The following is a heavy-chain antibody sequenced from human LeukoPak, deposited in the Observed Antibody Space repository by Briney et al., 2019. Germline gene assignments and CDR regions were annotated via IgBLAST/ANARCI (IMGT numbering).Heavy chain of an antibody. CDR3: ARGLWFGELS. Sequence: GGSLRLSCAASGFIFSTYSMIWVRQAPGQGLEWVSSISSSSSYKYYADSVKGRFTISRDNAKNSLYLQMNSLRAEDTAVYYCARGLWFGELSGGQGTLVTVSS. D-gene: IGHD3-10*01. CDR1: GFIFSTYS. J-gene: IGHJ4*02. CDR2: ISSSSSYK. V-gene: IGHV3-21*01.